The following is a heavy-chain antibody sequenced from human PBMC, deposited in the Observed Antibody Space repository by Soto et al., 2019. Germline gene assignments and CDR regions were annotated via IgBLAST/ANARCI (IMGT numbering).Heavy chain of an antibody. D-gene: IGHD3-10*01. CDR1: GGSISSCY. CDR2: IYYSGST. V-gene: IGHV4-59*01. Sequence: RALTCTVSGGSISSCYWSWIRQPPGKGLEWIGYIYYSGSTNYNPSLKSRVTISVDTSKNQFSLKLSSVTAADTAVYYCARDSRYGENWFDPWGQGTLVTVSS. CDR3: ARDSRYGENWFDP. J-gene: IGHJ5*02.